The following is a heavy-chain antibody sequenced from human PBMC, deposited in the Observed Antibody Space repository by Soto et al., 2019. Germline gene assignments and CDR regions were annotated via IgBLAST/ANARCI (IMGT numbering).Heavy chain of an antibody. J-gene: IGHJ4*02. D-gene: IGHD4-17*01. Sequence: ASVKVSCKASGYTFTSYGISWVRQAPGQGLEWVGWIHTYNGNTNFPQKLQGRVTLTTDTSPSTAYMELRSLRSDDTAVYYCARDSDYIIAYWGQGTLVTVSS. CDR1: GYTFTSYG. CDR2: IHTYNGNT. V-gene: IGHV1-18*01. CDR3: ARDSDYIIAY.